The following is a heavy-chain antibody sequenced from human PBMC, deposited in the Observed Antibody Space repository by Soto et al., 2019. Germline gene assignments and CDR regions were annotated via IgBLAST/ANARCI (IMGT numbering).Heavy chain of an antibody. V-gene: IGHV3-15*01. CDR3: TTGIYYDILTGYHNVAY. CDR1: GFNLSNPW. Sequence: PGGSLTLSCVASGFNLSNPWMTWVRQAAGKGLEWVGRIKSKTDGGTADYAAPVKGRATISRDDSKNTVYLQMNSLKTEDTAVYYCTTGIYYDILTGYHNVAYWGQGALVTVSS. CDR2: IKSKTDGGTA. J-gene: IGHJ4*02. D-gene: IGHD3-9*01.